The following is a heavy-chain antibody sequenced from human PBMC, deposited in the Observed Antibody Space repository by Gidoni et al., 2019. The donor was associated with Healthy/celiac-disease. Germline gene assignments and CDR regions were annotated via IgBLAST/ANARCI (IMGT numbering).Heavy chain of an antibody. CDR1: GGSISSGRYY. D-gene: IGHD3-3*01. CDR3: AREASYYDFWSGYYTGSDAFDI. J-gene: IGHJ3*02. Sequence: QVQLQESGPGLVKLSQTLSLTCTVSGGSISSGRYYWRWIRQPAGKGLEWIGRTYTSGSTNYNPSLKSRVTISVDTSKNQFSLKLSSVTAADTAVYYCAREASYYDFWSGYYTGSDAFDIWGQGTMVTVSS. V-gene: IGHV4-61*02. CDR2: TYTSGST.